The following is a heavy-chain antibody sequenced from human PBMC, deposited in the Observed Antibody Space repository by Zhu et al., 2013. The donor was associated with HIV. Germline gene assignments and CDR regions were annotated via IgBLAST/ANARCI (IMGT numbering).Heavy chain of an antibody. CDR1: GYTFTGYY. Sequence: QVQLVQSGAEVKKPGASVKVSCKASGYTFTGYYMHWVRQAPGQGLEWMGWINPNSGGTNYAQKFQGRVTMTRDTSISTAYMELRSLRSDDTAVYYCARESAADYYYYYGMDVWGQGTTVTVSS. CDR3: ARESAADYYYYYGMDV. V-gene: IGHV1-2*02. J-gene: IGHJ6*02. CDR2: INPNSGGT. D-gene: IGHD6-13*01.